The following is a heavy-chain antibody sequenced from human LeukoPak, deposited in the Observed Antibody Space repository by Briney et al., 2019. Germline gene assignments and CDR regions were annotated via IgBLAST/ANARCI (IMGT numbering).Heavy chain of an antibody. CDR2: INQDGSDQ. CDR1: GFAFSSYR. CDR3: ARSLWPEDY. J-gene: IGHJ4*02. V-gene: IGHV3-7*01. D-gene: IGHD2-21*01. Sequence: GGSLRLSCAASGFAFSSYRASWVRQAPGKGLEWVANINQDGSDQNYVDSVRGRFTISRDNAKNSAYLQMNSLRVEDMAVYYCARSLWPEDYWGQGILVTVSS.